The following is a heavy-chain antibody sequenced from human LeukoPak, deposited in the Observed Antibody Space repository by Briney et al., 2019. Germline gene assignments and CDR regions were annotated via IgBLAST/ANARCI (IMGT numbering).Heavy chain of an antibody. V-gene: IGHV1-69*05. CDR3: AMEGYSYGPTQFDF. Sequence: ASVKVACKASGGTFSSYAISWVRQAPGQGLECMGGIIPIFGTANYAQKFQGRVTITTDESTSTAYMELSSLRSEDTAVYYCAMEGYSYGPTQFDFWGQGTLVTVSS. D-gene: IGHD5-18*01. J-gene: IGHJ4*02. CDR2: IIPIFGTA. CDR1: GGTFSSYA.